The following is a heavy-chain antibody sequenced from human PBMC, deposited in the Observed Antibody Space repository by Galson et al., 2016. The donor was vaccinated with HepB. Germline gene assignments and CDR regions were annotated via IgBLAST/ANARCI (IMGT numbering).Heavy chain of an antibody. V-gene: IGHV3-30*18. CDR1: GFTFSSYG. CDR3: AKDVWRGSGTDYYGMDV. Sequence: SLRLSCAAYGFTFSSYGMHWVRQAPGKGLEWVAVISCDGSDKYYADSVKGRFTISRDNSKNTLYLQMSSLRAEDTAVYYCAKDVWRGSGTDYYGMDVWGQGTTVPVSS. D-gene: IGHD1-1*01. CDR2: ISCDGSDK. J-gene: IGHJ6*02.